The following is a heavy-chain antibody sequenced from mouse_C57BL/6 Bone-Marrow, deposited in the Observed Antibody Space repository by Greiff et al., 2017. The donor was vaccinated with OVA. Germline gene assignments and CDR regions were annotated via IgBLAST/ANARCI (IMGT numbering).Heavy chain of an antibody. CDR1: GFNIKDDY. J-gene: IGHJ4*01. CDR3: TGDYSNYGDAMDY. CDR2: IDPENGDT. D-gene: IGHD2-5*01. Sequence: EVQLQQSGAELVRPGASVKLSCTASGFNIKDDYMHWVKQRPEQGLEWIGWIDPENGDTAYASKFQGKATITADTSSNTAYLQLSSLTSEDTAVDYCTGDYSNYGDAMDYWGQGTSVTVSS. V-gene: IGHV14-4*01.